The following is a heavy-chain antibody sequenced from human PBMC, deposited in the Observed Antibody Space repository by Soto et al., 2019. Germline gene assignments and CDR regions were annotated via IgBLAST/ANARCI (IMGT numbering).Heavy chain of an antibody. V-gene: IGHV3-23*01. CDR2: IDKSGGGT. Sequence: GWSLRLSCAASGFTFGSYDMSWVRQAPGKGPEWVSTIDKSGGGTYYADSVKGRFTISRDNSQNTLFLQMHSLRAEDTALYYCAQDSYGSGWYGPFDCWGQGTLVTVSS. CDR1: GFTFGSYD. D-gene: IGHD6-19*01. J-gene: IGHJ4*02. CDR3: AQDSYGSGWYGPFDC.